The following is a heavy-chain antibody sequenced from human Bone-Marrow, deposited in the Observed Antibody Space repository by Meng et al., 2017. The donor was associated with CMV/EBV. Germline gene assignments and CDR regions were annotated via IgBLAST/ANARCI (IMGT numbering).Heavy chain of an antibody. Sequence: SETLSLTCTVSGGSISSYYWSWIRQPPGKGLEWIGYIYYSGSTNYNPSLKSRVTISVDTSKNQFSLKLSSVTAADTAVYYCASSVPAAIWRLYLDDWGQGTMVTVSS. D-gene: IGHD2-2*01. J-gene: IGHJ4*02. CDR2: IYYSGST. CDR3: ASSVPAAIWRLYLDD. CDR1: GGSISSYY. V-gene: IGHV4-59*01.